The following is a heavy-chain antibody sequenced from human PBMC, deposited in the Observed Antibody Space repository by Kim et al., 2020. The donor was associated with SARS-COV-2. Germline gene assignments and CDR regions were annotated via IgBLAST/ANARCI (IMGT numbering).Heavy chain of an antibody. V-gene: IGHV4-59*01. CDR2: IFHTGST. J-gene: IGHJ4*02. CDR3: ARGRDDKVRIGYYDS. CDR1: GDSIRGSY. Sequence: SETLSLTCTVSGDSIRGSYWNWLRQPPGQGLEWIGYIFHTGSTNHNPSLKSRLTISLDTTKNQFSLRLTSVTAADTAVYYCARGRDDKVRIGYYDSWGQGALVTVSP. D-gene: IGHD3-10*01.